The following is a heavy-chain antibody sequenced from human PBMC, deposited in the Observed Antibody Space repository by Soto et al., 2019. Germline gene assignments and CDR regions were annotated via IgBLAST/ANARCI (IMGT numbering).Heavy chain of an antibody. CDR2: TYYRSKWYN. D-gene: IGHD4-4*01. CDR3: ARDPPDFHSAFDY. J-gene: IGHJ4*02. Sequence: QTLSLTCAISGDSVSSNSAALNLIRHSPSRGLEWLGRTYYRSKWYNDYAESVKSRITINPDTSKNQFSLHLNSVTPEDTAVYYCARDPPDFHSAFDYWGQGTLVTSPQ. V-gene: IGHV6-1*01. CDR1: GDSVSSNSAA.